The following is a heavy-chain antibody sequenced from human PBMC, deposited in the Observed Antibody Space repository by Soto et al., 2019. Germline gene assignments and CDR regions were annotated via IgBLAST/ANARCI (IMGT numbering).Heavy chain of an antibody. CDR2: ISYDGSNK. CDR3: AKDGAVAGPDFYYYYGMDV. Sequence: GGSLRLSCAASGFTFSSYGMHLVRQAPGKGLEWVAVISYDGSNKYYADSVKGRFTISRDNSKNTLYLQMNSLRAEDTAVYYCAKDGAVAGPDFYYYYGMDVWGQGTTVTVSS. V-gene: IGHV3-30*18. J-gene: IGHJ6*02. D-gene: IGHD6-19*01. CDR1: GFTFSSYG.